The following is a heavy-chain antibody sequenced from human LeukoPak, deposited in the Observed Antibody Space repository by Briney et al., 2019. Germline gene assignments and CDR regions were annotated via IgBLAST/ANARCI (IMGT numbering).Heavy chain of an antibody. Sequence: SETLSLTCAVYGGSFSGYYWSWIRQHPGKGLEWIGYIYYSGSTYYNPSLKSRVTISVDTSKNQFSLKLSSVTAADTAVYYCARDGYDWGQGTLVTVSS. D-gene: IGHD5-12*01. V-gene: IGHV4-31*11. CDR1: GGSFSGYY. J-gene: IGHJ4*02. CDR3: ARDGYD. CDR2: IYYSGST.